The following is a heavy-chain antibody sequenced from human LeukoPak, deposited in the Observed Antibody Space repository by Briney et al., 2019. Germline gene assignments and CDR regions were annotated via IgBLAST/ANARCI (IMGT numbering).Heavy chain of an antibody. V-gene: IGHV3-23*01. D-gene: IGHD4/OR15-4a*01. CDR1: GFTFSSYA. J-gene: IGHJ4*02. CDR2: ISGSGGST. CDR3: AKDGGDYGGH. Sequence: GGSLRLSCAASGFTFSSYAMSWVRQAPGKGLEWVSAISGSGGSTYYADSVKGRFTISRVNSKNTLFLQMNSLRAEDTAVYYCAKDGGDYGGHWGQGTLVTVSS.